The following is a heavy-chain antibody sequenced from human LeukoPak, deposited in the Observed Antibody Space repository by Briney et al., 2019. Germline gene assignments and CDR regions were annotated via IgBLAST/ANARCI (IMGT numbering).Heavy chain of an antibody. V-gene: IGHV1-2*02. CDR2: INPNSGGT. CDR1: GYTFTGYY. Sequence: ASVKVSCKASGYTFTGYYMHWVRQAPGQGLEWMGWINPNSGGTNYAQKFQGRVTMTRDTSISTAYMELSSLRSEDTAVYYCARDGGGSCYCPRDWGQGTLVTVSS. D-gene: IGHD2-15*01. J-gene: IGHJ4*02. CDR3: ARDGGGSCYCPRD.